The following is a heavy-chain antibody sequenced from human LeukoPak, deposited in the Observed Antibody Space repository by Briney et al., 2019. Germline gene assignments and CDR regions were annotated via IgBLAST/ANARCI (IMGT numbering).Heavy chain of an antibody. J-gene: IGHJ6*02. V-gene: IGHV3-33*01. CDR2: IWYDGSNK. CDR3: ARVLGRNYGAGSYIGMDV. Sequence: GGSLRLSCAASGFTFSSYGMHWVRQAPGKGLEWVAVIWYDGSNKYYTDSVKGRFTISRDNSKNTLYLQMNSLGVEDTAVYYCARVLGRNYGAGSYIGMDVWGQGTTVIVSS. D-gene: IGHD3-10*01. CDR1: GFTFSSYG.